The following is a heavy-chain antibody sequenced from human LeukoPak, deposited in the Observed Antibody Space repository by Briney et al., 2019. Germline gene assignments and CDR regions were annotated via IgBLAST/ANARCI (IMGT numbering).Heavy chain of an antibody. CDR1: GYTFTSYG. Sequence: ASAKVSCKASGYTFTSYGISWVRQAPGQGLEWMGWISAYNGNTNYAQKLQGRVTMTTDTSTSTAYMELRSLRSDDTAVYYCARVLEYYYDSSGYPDYWGQGTLVTVSS. CDR2: ISAYNGNT. V-gene: IGHV1-18*01. J-gene: IGHJ4*02. D-gene: IGHD3-22*01. CDR3: ARVLEYYYDSSGYPDY.